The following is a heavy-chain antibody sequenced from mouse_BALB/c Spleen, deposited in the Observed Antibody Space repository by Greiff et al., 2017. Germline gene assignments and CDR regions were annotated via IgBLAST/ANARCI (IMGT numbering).Heavy chain of an antibody. J-gene: IGHJ4*01. CDR1: GFTFSSYT. Sequence: EVMLVESGGGLVQPGGSRKLSCAASGFTFSSYTMSWVRQTPEKRLEWVATISSGGSYTYYPDSVKGRFTISRDNAKNTLYLQMSSLKSEDTAMYYCTRDRDGYAMDYWGQGTSVTVSS. V-gene: IGHV5-6-4*01. D-gene: IGHD2-3*01. CDR3: TRDRDGYAMDY. CDR2: ISSGGSYT.